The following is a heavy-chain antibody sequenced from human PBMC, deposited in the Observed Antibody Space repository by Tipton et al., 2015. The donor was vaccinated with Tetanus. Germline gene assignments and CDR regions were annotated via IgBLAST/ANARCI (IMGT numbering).Heavy chain of an antibody. V-gene: IGHV3-23*01. J-gene: IGHJ4*02. CDR3: ATKASPGPRNDC. D-gene: IGHD1-14*01. CDR2: ISRSGDNT. Sequence: SLRLSCAATGFTFNIFGMSWVRQAPGKGLEWVSGISRSGDNTFYADSVKGRFTISRDNSKNTLYLQMNSLRAEDTAIYYCATKASPGPRNDCWGQGTLVTVSS. CDR1: GFTFNIFG.